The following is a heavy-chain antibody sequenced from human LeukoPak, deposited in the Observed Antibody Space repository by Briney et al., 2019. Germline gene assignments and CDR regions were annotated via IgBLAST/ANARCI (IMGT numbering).Heavy chain of an antibody. CDR1: GYSISTGYY. J-gene: IGHJ4*02. CDR3: ARVSFNGRNDY. Sequence: PSETLSLTCTVSGYSISTGYYLGWIRQPPGTGLEWIGSIYHSASTYYDPSLKSLTTISIDTSKSQFSLKLSSVTAADTAVYYSARVSFNGRNDYWGQGTLVTVSS. CDR2: IYHSAST. V-gene: IGHV4-38-2*02.